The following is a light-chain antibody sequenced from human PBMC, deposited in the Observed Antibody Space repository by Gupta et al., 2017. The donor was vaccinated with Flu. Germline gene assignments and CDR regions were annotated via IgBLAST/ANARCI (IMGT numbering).Light chain of an antibody. CDR1: SSNIGSSN. Sequence: QSVLAQPPSASAPPGQRVTISCSGSSSNIGSSNVHWYRQVPGTAPKLLIYGNSQRPPVVTDRGSFSKSGATATPAISTLQAAEEAAYYCEDWEESRNDHCVFGIGTKLTVL. V-gene: IGLV1-44*01. J-gene: IGLJ3*02. CDR2: GNS. CDR3: EDWEESRNDHCV.